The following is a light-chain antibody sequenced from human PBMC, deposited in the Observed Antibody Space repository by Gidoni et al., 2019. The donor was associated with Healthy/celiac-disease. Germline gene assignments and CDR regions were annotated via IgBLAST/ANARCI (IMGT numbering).Light chain of an antibody. J-gene: IGKJ1*01. CDR2: GAS. CDR1: QSVRSSY. Sequence: EIVLTQSPGTLSLSPEERATLSCRASQSVRSSYLAWYQQKPGQAPRLLIYGASSRATGIPDRFSGSGSGTDFTLLISRLEPEDFAVYYCQQYGSSPKTFXXXTKVEIK. CDR3: QQYGSSPKT. V-gene: IGKV3-20*01.